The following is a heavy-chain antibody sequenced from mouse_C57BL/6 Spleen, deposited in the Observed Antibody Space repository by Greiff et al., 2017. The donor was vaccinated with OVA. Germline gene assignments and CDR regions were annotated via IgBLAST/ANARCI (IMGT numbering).Heavy chain of an antibody. CDR1: GFNIKDDY. CDR2: IDPENGDT. J-gene: IGHJ2*01. V-gene: IGHV14-4*01. D-gene: IGHD1-1*01. CDR3: TLTTVEDY. Sequence: EVQLQQSGAELVRPGASVKLSCTASGFNIKDDYMHWVKQRPEQGLEWIGWIDPENGDTEYASKFQGKATITADTSSNTAYLQLSSLTSEDTAVYYCTLTTVEDYWGQGTTLTVSS.